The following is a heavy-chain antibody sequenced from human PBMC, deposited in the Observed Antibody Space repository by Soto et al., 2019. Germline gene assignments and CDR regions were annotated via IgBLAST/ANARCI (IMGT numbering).Heavy chain of an antibody. V-gene: IGHV1-18*01. CDR1: GYTVTSYG. CDR2: ISAYNGNT. Sequence: QVQLGQSGAGVKKPGSSVKVSCKDSGYTVTSYGISCVLQAPGQGLEWMGWISAYNGNTNYAQKLQGRVTMTTDTSTSTAYMELRSLRSDDTAVYYCARRELSGWIDYWGQGTLVTVSS. J-gene: IGHJ4*02. CDR3: ARRELSGWIDY. D-gene: IGHD6-19*01.